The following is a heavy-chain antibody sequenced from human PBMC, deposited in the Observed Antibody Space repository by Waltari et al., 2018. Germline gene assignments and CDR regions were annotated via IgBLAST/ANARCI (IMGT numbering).Heavy chain of an antibody. J-gene: IGHJ5*02. D-gene: IGHD3-10*01. CDR1: GFSLSNFG. CDR2: AFFDGIKT. V-gene: IGHV3-30*18. Sequence: QVQLVESGGGVVQPGMSLGPSGAASGFSLSNFGLHWVRQAPGKGLEWVALAFFDGIKTDYADSVRGRFTISRDNSKNTLYLDINNLRVDDTGIYYCAKDAFGNTYLDHWGQGTVVTVSS. CDR3: AKDAFGNTYLDH.